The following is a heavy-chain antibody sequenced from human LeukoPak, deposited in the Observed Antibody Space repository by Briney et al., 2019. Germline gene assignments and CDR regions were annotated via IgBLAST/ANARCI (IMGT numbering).Heavy chain of an antibody. V-gene: IGHV4-39*07. Sequence: SETLSFTCTVSGGSISSSSYYWGWIRQPPGKGLEWIGSIYYSGSTYYNPSLKSRVTISVDTSKNQFSLKLSSVTAADTAVYYCARDIVVVPAAVRGHGAFDIWGQGTMVTVSS. D-gene: IGHD2-2*01. J-gene: IGHJ3*02. CDR3: ARDIVVVPAAVRGHGAFDI. CDR2: IYYSGST. CDR1: GGSISSSSYY.